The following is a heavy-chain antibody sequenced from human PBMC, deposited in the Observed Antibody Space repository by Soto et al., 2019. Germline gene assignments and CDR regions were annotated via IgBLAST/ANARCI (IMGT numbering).Heavy chain of an antibody. J-gene: IGHJ4*02. Sequence: QVQLVESGGGVVQPGRSLRLSCAASGFTFSSFAMHWVRQAPGKGLEWVAVISYDGSNKYYADSVKGRFTISTDNSKNTLSLQMNSLRAEDTAVYYCAKGGGNGIAVAVPFDYWGQGTLVTVSS. D-gene: IGHD6-19*01. CDR1: GFTFSSFA. CDR2: ISYDGSNK. CDR3: AKGGGNGIAVAVPFDY. V-gene: IGHV3-30*18.